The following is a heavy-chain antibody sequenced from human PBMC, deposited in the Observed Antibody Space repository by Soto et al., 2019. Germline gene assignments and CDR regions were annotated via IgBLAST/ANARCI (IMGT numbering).Heavy chain of an antibody. J-gene: IGHJ6*02. V-gene: IGHV3-21*01. Sequence: GGSLRLSCAASGFTFSSYSMNWVRQAPGKGLEWVSSISSSSSYIYYADSVKGRFTISRDNAKNSLYLQMNSLRAEDTAVYYCARVVTALYGYYGMDVWGQGTAVTVSS. CDR2: ISSSSSYI. CDR3: ARVVTALYGYYGMDV. CDR1: GFTFSSYS. D-gene: IGHD2-21*02.